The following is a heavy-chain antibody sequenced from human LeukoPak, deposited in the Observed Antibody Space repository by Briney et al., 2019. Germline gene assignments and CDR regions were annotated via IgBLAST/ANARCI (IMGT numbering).Heavy chain of an antibody. D-gene: IGHD3-16*01. V-gene: IGHV3-30*01. Sequence: GGSLRLSCAASGSTFSGHPMRWVRQAPGKGLEWVAGTAYGGGGKYYADSVSGRFISRDNSDNTVYLQMTGLRPEDTAVYFCAREGDRHLTFDYWGRGTLVTVSS. CDR3: AREGDRHLTFDY. CDR1: GSTFSGHP. CDR2: TAYGGGGK. J-gene: IGHJ4*02.